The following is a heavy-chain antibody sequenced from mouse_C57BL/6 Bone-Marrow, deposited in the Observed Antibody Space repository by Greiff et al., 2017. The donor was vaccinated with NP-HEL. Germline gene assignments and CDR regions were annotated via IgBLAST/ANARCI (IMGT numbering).Heavy chain of an antibody. CDR2: INPNNGGN. CDR1: GYTFTDYN. J-gene: IGHJ2*01. Sequence: VQLQQSGAELARPGASVKLSCKASGYTFTDYNMHWVKQSHGKSLEWIGYINPNNGGNSYNQKFKGKATLTVNKSSSTAYMELRSLTSEGSAVYYCAGYYGSSYGFSFDYWGQGTTLTVSS. D-gene: IGHD1-1*01. V-gene: IGHV1-22*01. CDR3: AGYYGSSYGFSFDY.